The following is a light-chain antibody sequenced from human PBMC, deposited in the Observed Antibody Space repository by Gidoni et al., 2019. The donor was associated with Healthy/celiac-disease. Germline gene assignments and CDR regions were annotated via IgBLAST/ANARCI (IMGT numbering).Light chain of an antibody. CDR1: SSNIGSNT. Sequence: QSVLTQPPSASGTPGQRVTISCSGSSSNIGSNTVNWYQQLPGTAPKLLIYSNNQRPSGVPDRFSGSKSGTSASLAISGLQSEDEADYYCAAWDDSLNPSFGGGTKLTVL. V-gene: IGLV1-44*01. CDR3: AAWDDSLNPS. J-gene: IGLJ3*02. CDR2: SNN.